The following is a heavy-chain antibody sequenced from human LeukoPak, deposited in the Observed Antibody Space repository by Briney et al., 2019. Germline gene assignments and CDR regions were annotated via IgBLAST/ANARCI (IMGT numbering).Heavy chain of an antibody. V-gene: IGHV3-21*01. J-gene: IGHJ4*02. D-gene: IGHD5-12*01. CDR1: GFTFSSYS. CDR3: AREIVATSGAGGY. Sequence: GGSLRLSCAASGFTFSSYSMNWVRQALGKGLEWVSSISRSSSYIYYADSVKGRFTISRDNAKNSLYLQMNSLRAEDTAVYYCAREIVATSGAGGYWGQGTLVTVSS. CDR2: ISRSSSYI.